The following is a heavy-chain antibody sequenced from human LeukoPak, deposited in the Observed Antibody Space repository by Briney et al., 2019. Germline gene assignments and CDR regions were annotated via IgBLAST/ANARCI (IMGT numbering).Heavy chain of an antibody. Sequence: PGGSLRLSCAASGFTFDDYAMHWVRQAPGKGLEWVSLISGDGGRTYYADSVKGRFSFSRDNSKNSLYLQMNSLRTEDTALYYCAKDIGGYSYAADYWGQGTLVTVSS. D-gene: IGHD5-18*01. J-gene: IGHJ4*02. CDR1: GFTFDDYA. CDR3: AKDIGGYSYAADY. V-gene: IGHV3-43*02. CDR2: ISGDGGRT.